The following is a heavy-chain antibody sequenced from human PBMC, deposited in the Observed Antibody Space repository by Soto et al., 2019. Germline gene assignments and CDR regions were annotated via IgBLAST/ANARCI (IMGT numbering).Heavy chain of an antibody. CDR2: ISAHNGNT. CDR3: ARGRYGDY. J-gene: IGHJ4*02. D-gene: IGHD1-1*01. CDR1: GYAFTTYG. V-gene: IGHV1-18*01. Sequence: QVHLVQSGAEVKKPGASVKVSCKGSGYAFTTYGITWVRQAPGQGLEWMGWISAHNGNTTYAQKLQGRVTVTRDTSTSTAYMELRSLRSDDKAVYYCARGRYGDYWGQGALVTVSS.